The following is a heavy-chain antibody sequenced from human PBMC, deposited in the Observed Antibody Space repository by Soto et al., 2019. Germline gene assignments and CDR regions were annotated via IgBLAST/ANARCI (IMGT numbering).Heavy chain of an antibody. V-gene: IGHV3-7*01. Sequence: GGSLRLSCAASGFTFSSYWMSWVRQAPGKGLEWVANIKQDGSEKYYVDSVKGRFTISRDNAKNSLYLQMNSLRAEDTAVYYCARDLYRDFWSGYYPNLDYWGQGTLVTVSS. CDR2: IKQDGSEK. CDR1: GFTFSSYW. D-gene: IGHD3-3*01. CDR3: ARDLYRDFWSGYYPNLDY. J-gene: IGHJ4*02.